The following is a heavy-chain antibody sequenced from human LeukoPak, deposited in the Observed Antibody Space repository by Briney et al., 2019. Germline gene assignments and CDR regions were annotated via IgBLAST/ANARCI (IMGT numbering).Heavy chain of an antibody. CDR1: GVAFDAYG. Sequence: GGSLRLSCAASGVAFDAYGMSWVRQAPGKGLEWGSGINWNGGSTAYADSVKGRFTISRDNAKNSLYLQMNSLRAEDTALYYCARDSGKCYFHISFNYWGQGTLVTVSS. V-gene: IGHV3-20*04. J-gene: IGHJ4*02. CDR2: INWNGGST. D-gene: IGHD2-21*01. CDR3: ARDSGKCYFHISFNY.